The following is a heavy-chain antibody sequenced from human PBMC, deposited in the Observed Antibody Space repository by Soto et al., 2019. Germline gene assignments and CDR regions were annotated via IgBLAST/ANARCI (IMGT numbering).Heavy chain of an antibody. CDR3: ARTYYYDSSGYAPFDY. J-gene: IGHJ4*02. V-gene: IGHV2-70*11. CDR2: IDWDDDK. CDR1: GFSLSTSGVC. D-gene: IGHD3-22*01. Sequence: SGPTLVNPTQTLTLTCTFSGFSLSTSGVCVSWIRQPPGKALEWLARIDWDDDKYYSTSLKTRLTISKDTSKNQVVLTMTNMDPVDTATYYCARTYYYDSSGYAPFDYWGQGTLVTVSS.